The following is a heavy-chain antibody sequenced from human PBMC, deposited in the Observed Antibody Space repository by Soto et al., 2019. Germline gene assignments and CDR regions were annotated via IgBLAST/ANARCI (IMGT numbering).Heavy chain of an antibody. Sequence: GGSLRLSCAASGFTFNNYGMHWVRQAPGKGLEWVAVISYDGSNKYYADSVKGRFTISRDNSKNTLYLQMNSLRAEDTAVYYCARLADVWGQGTTVTVSS. CDR2: ISYDGSNK. J-gene: IGHJ6*02. CDR1: GFTFNNYG. V-gene: IGHV3-30*03. CDR3: ARLADV.